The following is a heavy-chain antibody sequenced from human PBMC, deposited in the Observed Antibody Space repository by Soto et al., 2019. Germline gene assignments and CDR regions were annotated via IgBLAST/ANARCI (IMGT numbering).Heavy chain of an antibody. CDR3: ARDLPWGYCSSNSCWTNWLDP. Sequence: KPGGSLRLSCAASGFTFSSYSMNWVRQAPGKGLEWVSSISSSSSYIYYADSVKGRFTISRDNAKNSLYLQMKSLRAEDTAVYYCARDLPWGYCSSNSCWTNWLDPWGQGTLVTVSS. D-gene: IGHD2-2*01. V-gene: IGHV3-21*01. J-gene: IGHJ5*02. CDR2: ISSSSSYI. CDR1: GFTFSSYS.